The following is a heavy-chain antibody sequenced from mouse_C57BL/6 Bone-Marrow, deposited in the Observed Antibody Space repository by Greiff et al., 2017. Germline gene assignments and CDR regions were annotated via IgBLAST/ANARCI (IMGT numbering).Heavy chain of an antibody. Sequence: VQLQQPGAELVKPGASVKMSCKASGYTFTSYWITWVKQRPGQGLEWIGDIYPGSGSTNYNEKFKSKATLTVDTSSSTAYMQLSSLTSEDSAVYYGARGYKVGPWFAYWGQGTLVTVSA. CDR1: GYTFTSYW. J-gene: IGHJ3*01. CDR3: ARGYKVGPWFAY. V-gene: IGHV1-55*01. CDR2: IYPGSGST. D-gene: IGHD1-3*01.